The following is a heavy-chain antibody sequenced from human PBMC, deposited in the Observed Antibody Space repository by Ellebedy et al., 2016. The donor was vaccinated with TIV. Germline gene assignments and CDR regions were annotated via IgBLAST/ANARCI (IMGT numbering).Heavy chain of an antibody. J-gene: IGHJ3*02. Sequence: MPSETLSLTCTVSDGSISSSSYYWSWIRQPPGKGLEWIGNIYYSGSTYYNPSLKSRVTITVDTSKNQFSLNLTSVTAADTAVYYCASLEMATILDAFDIWGQGTKVTVSS. V-gene: IGHV4-39*01. D-gene: IGHD5-24*01. CDR2: IYYSGST. CDR3: ASLEMATILDAFDI. CDR1: DGSISSSSYY.